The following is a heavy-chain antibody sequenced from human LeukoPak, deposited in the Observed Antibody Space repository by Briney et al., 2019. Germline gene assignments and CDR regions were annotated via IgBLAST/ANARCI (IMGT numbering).Heavy chain of an antibody. CDR3: ARDYHGSGSLTTFDY. Sequence: GASVKVSCKASGYTFINYYMHWVRQAPGQGLEWMGIINPSVGSASSAQKFQGRVTMTGDTSTSTVYMELSSLRSDDTAVYYCARDYHGSGSLTTFDYWGQGTLVTVSP. V-gene: IGHV1-46*01. CDR2: INPSVGSA. J-gene: IGHJ4*02. CDR1: GYTFINYY. D-gene: IGHD3-10*01.